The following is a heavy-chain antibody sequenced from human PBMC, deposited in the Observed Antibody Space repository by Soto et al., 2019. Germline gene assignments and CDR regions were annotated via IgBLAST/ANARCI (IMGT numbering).Heavy chain of an antibody. Sequence: EGQLLESGGGLVQPGGSLRLSCAASGFTFSNYAMSWVRQAPGKGLEWVSAISGSGRSTYYADSVKGRFTISGAIFKNTLYPQMNSRRAEDTALYYCTKDLGVLARYYLDYGGQGTLVTVSS. CDR1: GFTFSNYA. J-gene: IGHJ4*02. D-gene: IGHD3-10*01. CDR2: ISGSGRST. V-gene: IGHV3-23*01. CDR3: TKDLGVLARYYLDY.